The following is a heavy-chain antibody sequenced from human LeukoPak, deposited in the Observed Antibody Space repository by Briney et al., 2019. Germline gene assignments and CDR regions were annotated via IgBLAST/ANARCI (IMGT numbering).Heavy chain of an antibody. CDR3: ARDLDGSSGCDY. CDR1: GYTFTAYF. CDR2: INPNSGGT. J-gene: IGHJ4*02. V-gene: IGHV1-2*02. D-gene: IGHD6-13*01. Sequence: ASVKVSCKASGYTFTAYFMHWVRQAPGQGLEWMGWINPNSGGTNYAQKFQGRVTVTRDTSISTAYIELSRLRYDDTAVYYCARDLDGSSGCDYWGQGTLVTVSS.